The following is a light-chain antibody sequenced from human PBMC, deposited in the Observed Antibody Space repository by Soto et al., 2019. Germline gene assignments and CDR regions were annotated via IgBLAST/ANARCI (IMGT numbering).Light chain of an antibody. V-gene: IGKV3-15*01. CDR3: QQYNHWPLT. Sequence: VMTQCPATLSLYPGERVTLPCRASQSVGGDVAWYQQKPGQAPRLLIFGASTRATAVPARFSGSGSATEFTFTISSLQSEDFAVYYCQQYNHWPLTFGGGTKVDI. CDR1: QSVGGD. J-gene: IGKJ4*01. CDR2: GAS.